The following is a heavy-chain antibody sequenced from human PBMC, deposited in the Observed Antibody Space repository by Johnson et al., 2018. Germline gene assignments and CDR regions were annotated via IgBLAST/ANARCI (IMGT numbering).Heavy chain of an antibody. Sequence: EVQLVETGGGLVKPGGSLRLSCAASGFTFSIYGMNWVRQAPGKGLEWVSFIGGSGTSIHYADSVKGRFTISRDNAKNSLYLQMSSLRAEDSAIYLCARGQWLVPGYYYYMDVWGEGTTVTVSS. CDR1: GFTFSIYG. J-gene: IGHJ6*03. CDR2: IGGSGTSI. CDR3: ARGQWLVPGYYYYMDV. V-gene: IGHV3-21*01. D-gene: IGHD6-19*01.